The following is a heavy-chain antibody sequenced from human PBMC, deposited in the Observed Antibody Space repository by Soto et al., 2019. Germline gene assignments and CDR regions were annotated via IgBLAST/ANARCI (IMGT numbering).Heavy chain of an antibody. CDR2: IYYSGST. CDR3: ARGEIAAAGWGIWFDP. Sequence: SETLSLTCTVSGGSISSYYWSWIRQPPGKGLEWIGYIYYSGSTNYNPSLKSRVTISVDTSKNQFSLKLSSVTAADTAVYYCARGEIAAAGWGIWFDPWGQGTLVTVSS. V-gene: IGHV4-59*08. J-gene: IGHJ5*02. CDR1: GGSISSYY. D-gene: IGHD6-13*01.